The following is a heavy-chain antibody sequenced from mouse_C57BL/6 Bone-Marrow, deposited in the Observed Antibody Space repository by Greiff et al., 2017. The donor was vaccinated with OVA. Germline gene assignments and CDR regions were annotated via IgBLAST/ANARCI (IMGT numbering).Heavy chain of an antibody. J-gene: IGHJ3*01. CDR3: ARTYSWFAY. CDR1: GYTFTDYN. V-gene: IGHV1-18*01. CDR2: INPNNGGT. D-gene: IGHD2-10*01. Sequence: VQLQQSGPELVKPGASVKIPCKASGYTFTDYNMDWVKQSHGKSLEWIGDINPNNGGTNYNQKFKGKATLTVDKSSSTAYMELRSLTSEDTAVYYCARTYSWFAYWGQGTLVTVSA.